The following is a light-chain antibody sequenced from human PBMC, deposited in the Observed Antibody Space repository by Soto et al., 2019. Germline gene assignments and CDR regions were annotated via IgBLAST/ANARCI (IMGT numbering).Light chain of an antibody. Sequence: DIQMTQSPSSVSASVGDRVTITCRASQGIGSWLAWYQQKPGQAPKILIYAASSLQSGVPSRFSGTGSETDFTLTISSLQPEDFANYYCQQANSFPWTFGQGTKVEIK. J-gene: IGKJ1*01. CDR2: AAS. V-gene: IGKV1-12*01. CDR1: QGIGSW. CDR3: QQANSFPWT.